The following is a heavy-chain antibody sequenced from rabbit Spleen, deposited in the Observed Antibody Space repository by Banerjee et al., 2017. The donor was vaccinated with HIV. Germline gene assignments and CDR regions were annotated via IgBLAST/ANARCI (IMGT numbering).Heavy chain of an antibody. D-gene: IGHD1-1*01. CDR3: VRGASSSGFYNL. V-gene: IGHV1S47*01. Sequence: QEQLEESGGGLVKPKGSLTLTCKASGFSFGDRDVMCWVRQAPGKGLEWIGYIDLVFGTTYYASWVNGRFTISRHNAQNALYLQLNSLTAADTATYFCVRGASSSGFYNLWGPGTLVTVS. CDR2: IDLVFGTT. J-gene: IGHJ4*01. CDR1: GFSFGDRDV.